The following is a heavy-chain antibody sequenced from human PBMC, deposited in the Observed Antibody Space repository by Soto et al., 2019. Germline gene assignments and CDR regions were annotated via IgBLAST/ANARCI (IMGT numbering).Heavy chain of an antibody. CDR1: GYGITSYG. D-gene: IGHD1-7*01. V-gene: IGHV1-18*01. Sequence: GASVKVSWKAAGYGITSYGVTWVRQAPGQGLEWLGWINAGEGNTNYAQNFQGRVTVTTDTSTSTAYMELRSLTSDDTAVYFCARDWNYIVDFWGQGTLVTVSS. CDR3: ARDWNYIVDF. CDR2: INAGEGNT. J-gene: IGHJ4*02.